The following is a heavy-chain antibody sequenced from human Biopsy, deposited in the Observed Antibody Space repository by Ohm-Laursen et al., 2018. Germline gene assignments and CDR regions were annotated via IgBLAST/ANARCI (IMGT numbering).Heavy chain of an antibody. D-gene: IGHD2-2*01. J-gene: IGHJ6*02. Sequence: GTLSLTCTVSGGSVSDSFRFWSWIRQPPGKGLEWIGDVYYSGTTNYNPSLKSRLTISVDTSKNQFSLNLNSVTAADTAVYFCARDVKGYCSGTSCYSGYFGMDVWGQGTTVIVSS. CDR3: ARDVKGYCSGTSCYSGYFGMDV. CDR1: GGSVSDSFRF. CDR2: VYYSGTT. V-gene: IGHV4-61*01.